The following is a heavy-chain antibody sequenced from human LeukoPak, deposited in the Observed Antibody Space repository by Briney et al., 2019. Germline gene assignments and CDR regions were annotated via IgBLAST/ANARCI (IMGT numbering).Heavy chain of an antibody. V-gene: IGHV3-23*01. CDR2: ISGSGGST. CDR1: GFAFSSYA. D-gene: IGHD2-21*01. Sequence: GGSLRLSCAASGFAFSSYAMSWVRQAPGKGLEWVSAISGSGGSTCYADSVKGRFTISRDNSKNTLYLQMNSLRAEDTAVYYCAKDQHIVVVIAIRGYYFDYWGQGTLVTVSS. J-gene: IGHJ4*02. CDR3: AKDQHIVVVIAIRGYYFDY.